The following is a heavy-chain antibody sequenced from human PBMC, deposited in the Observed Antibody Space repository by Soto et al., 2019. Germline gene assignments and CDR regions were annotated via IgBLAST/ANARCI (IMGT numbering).Heavy chain of an antibody. CDR1: GGSISSGDYY. V-gene: IGHV4-30-4*01. CDR3: ARDHYVYDILTGYGYYYGMDV. D-gene: IGHD3-9*01. Sequence: SETLSLTCTVSGGSISSGDYYWSWIRQPPGKGLEWFGYIYYSGSTYYNPFLKSRVTISVDTSKNQFSLKLSSVTAADTAVYYCARDHYVYDILTGYGYYYGMDVWGQGTTVTVSS. CDR2: IYYSGST. J-gene: IGHJ6*02.